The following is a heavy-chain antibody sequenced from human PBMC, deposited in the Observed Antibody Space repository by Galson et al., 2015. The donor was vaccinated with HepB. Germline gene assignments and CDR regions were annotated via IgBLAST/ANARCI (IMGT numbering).Heavy chain of an antibody. D-gene: IGHD6-13*01. CDR2: IWYDGSNK. CDR3: ARDSHLEQQLVRKKHYYYYGMDV. CDR1: GFTFSSYG. Sequence: SLRLSCAASGFTFSSYGMHWVRQAPGKGLEWVAVIWYDGSNKYYADSVKGRFTISRDNSKNTLYLQMNSLRAEDTAVYYCARDSHLEQQLVRKKHYYYYGMDVWGQGTTVTVSS. J-gene: IGHJ6*02. V-gene: IGHV3-33*01.